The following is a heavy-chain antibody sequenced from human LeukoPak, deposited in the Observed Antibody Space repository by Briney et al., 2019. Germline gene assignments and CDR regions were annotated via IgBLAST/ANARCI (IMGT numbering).Heavy chain of an antibody. CDR2: INAGNGNT. D-gene: IGHD6-13*01. CDR1: GYTFTTYA. CDR3: ARDPIGSRWPYYFDF. V-gene: IGHV1-3*01. Sequence: ASVKVSCKASGYTFTTYAMHWVRQAPGQRLEWMGWINAGNGNTKYSQKFQARVTITRDTSASTAYMELGSLRSEDTAVYYCARDPIGSRWPYYFDFWGQGTLVTVSS. J-gene: IGHJ4*02.